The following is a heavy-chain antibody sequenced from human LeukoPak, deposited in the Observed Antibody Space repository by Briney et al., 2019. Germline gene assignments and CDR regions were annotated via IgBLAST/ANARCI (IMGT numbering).Heavy chain of an antibody. CDR2: ISWNSGYI. Sequence: GGSLRLSCAASGFTFDAYAMHWVRQAPGKGLEWLSIISWNSGYIDYADSVKGRFTISRDNAKNSLFLQMDSLRTEDTAFYYCAKVRGTYSSGYYFDSWGQGTLVTISS. CDR1: GFTFDAYA. J-gene: IGHJ4*02. D-gene: IGHD6-19*01. V-gene: IGHV3-9*01. CDR3: AKVRGTYSSGYYFDS.